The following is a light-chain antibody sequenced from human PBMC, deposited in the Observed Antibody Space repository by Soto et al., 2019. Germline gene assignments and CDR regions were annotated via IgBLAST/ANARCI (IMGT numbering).Light chain of an antibody. V-gene: IGLV1-40*01. CDR3: QSYDISLRGAL. Sequence: QSVLTQPPSVSGAPGQRVTISCTGTSSNIGAGFDVHWYQQLPGTAPKLLISGNINRPSGVPDRISGSRSGTSASLAITGLQAEDEGDFYCQSYDISLRGALFGGGTKLTVL. CDR2: GNI. J-gene: IGLJ2*01. CDR1: SSNIGAGFD.